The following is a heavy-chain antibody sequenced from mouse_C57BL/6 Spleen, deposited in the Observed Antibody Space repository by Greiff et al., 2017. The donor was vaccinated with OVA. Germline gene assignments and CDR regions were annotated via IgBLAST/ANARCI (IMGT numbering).Heavy chain of an antibody. J-gene: IGHJ4*01. CDR3: AREAQATYAMDY. CDR1: GFTFSDYY. D-gene: IGHD3-2*02. Sequence: EVMLVESEGGLVQPGSSMKLSCTASGFTFSDYYLAWVRQVPEKGLEWVANINYDGSSTYYLDSLKSRFIISRDTAKNILYLQMSSLKSEDTATDYCAREAQATYAMDYWGQGTSVTVSS. CDR2: INYDGSST. V-gene: IGHV5-16*01.